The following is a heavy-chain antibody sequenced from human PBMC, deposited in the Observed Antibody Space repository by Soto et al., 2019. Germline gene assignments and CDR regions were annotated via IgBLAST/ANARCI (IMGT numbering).Heavy chain of an antibody. D-gene: IGHD3-22*01. Sequence: ASVKVSCKASGYTFTSYGISWVRRAPGQGLEWMGWISAYNGNTNYAQKLQGRVTMTTDTSTSTAYMELRSLRSDDTAVYYCARDGDYYDSSGYDFGFDPWGQGTLVTVSS. CDR2: ISAYNGNT. CDR1: GYTFTSYG. J-gene: IGHJ5*02. CDR3: ARDGDYYDSSGYDFGFDP. V-gene: IGHV1-18*04.